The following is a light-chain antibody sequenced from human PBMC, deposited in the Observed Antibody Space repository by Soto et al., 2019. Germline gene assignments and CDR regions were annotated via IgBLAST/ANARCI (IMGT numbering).Light chain of an antibody. J-gene: IGKJ5*01. CDR2: AAS. Sequence: DIQMPQSPSSLSASVGDRVTITCRASPSISSYFNWYQQKPGKAPKLLIYAASSLQSGVPSRFSGSGSGTDFTLTISNLQPEDFATYYCQQSYSSPTFGQGTRLEIK. CDR3: QQSYSSPT. CDR1: PSISSY. V-gene: IGKV1-39*01.